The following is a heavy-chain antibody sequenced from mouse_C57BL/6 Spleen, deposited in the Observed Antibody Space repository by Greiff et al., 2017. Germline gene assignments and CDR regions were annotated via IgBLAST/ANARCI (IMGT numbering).Heavy chain of an antibody. V-gene: IGHV1-15*01. J-gene: IGHJ1*03. Sequence: VQLQESGAELVRPGASVTLSCKASGYTFTDYEMHWVKQTPVHGLEWIGAIDPETGGPAYNQKFKGKAILTADKSSSTAYMELRSLTSEDSAVYYCTRGGVGRTWYFDVWGTGTTVTVSS. CDR3: TRGGVGRTWYFDV. CDR1: GYTFTDYE. D-gene: IGHD4-1*01. CDR2: IDPETGGP.